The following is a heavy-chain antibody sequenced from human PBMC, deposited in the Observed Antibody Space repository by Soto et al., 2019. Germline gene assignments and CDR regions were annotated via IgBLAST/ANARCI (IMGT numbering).Heavy chain of an antibody. V-gene: IGHV1-3*01. CDR1: GYTFTSYA. CDR2: INAGNGNT. CDR3: ARVSGYGRPFDY. Sequence: ASVKVSCTASGYTFTSYAMHWVRQAPGQRLEWMGWINAGNGNTKYSQKFQGRVTITRDTSASTAYMELSSLRSEDTAVYYCARVSGYGRPFDYWGQGTLVTVSS. D-gene: IGHD5-12*01. J-gene: IGHJ4*02.